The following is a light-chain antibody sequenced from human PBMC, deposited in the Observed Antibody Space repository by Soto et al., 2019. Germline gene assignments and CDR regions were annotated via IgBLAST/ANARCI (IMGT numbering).Light chain of an antibody. CDR1: QSVSTY. CDR3: HQYNSWPPGT. J-gene: IGKJ2*01. CDR2: GAS. V-gene: IGKV3-15*01. Sequence: EIVLTQSPATLSLSPGERATLSCRASQSVSTYLAWYQHKPGQAPRLLIYGASTRATGIPARFSGSGSGTEFTLTISSLQSEDFALYYCHQYNSWPPGTFGQGTKVDIK.